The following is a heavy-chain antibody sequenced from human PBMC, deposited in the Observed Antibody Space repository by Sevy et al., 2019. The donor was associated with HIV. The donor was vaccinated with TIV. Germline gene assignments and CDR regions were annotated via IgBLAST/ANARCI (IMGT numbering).Heavy chain of an antibody. D-gene: IGHD5-18*01. J-gene: IGHJ6*02. CDR2: ISYDGSNK. Sequence: GGSLRLSCAASGFTFSSYAMHWVRQAPGKGLEWVAVISYDGSNKYYADSVKGRFTISRDNSKNTLSLQLNSLRAEDTAGYYCARDKVGGYCYGYNDYYAYYGMDVWGQGTTVTVSS. CDR3: ARDKVGGYCYGYNDYYAYYGMDV. CDR1: GFTFSSYA. V-gene: IGHV3-30*04.